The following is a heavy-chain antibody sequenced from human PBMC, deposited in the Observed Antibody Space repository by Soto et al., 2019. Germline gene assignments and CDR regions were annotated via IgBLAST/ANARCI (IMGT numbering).Heavy chain of an antibody. Sequence: QLQLQESGPGLVKPSETLSLTCTVSGDSISGSPYFWGWIRQPPGKGLEWIASIFYDGYTYYTPSLKSRAIISVDTSKNQSSLKLTSVAAADTAIYFCARLQAAVPHYWGQGTLVIVSS. D-gene: IGHD6-13*01. V-gene: IGHV4-39*01. CDR2: IFYDGYT. J-gene: IGHJ4*02. CDR1: GDSISGSPYF. CDR3: ARLQAAVPHY.